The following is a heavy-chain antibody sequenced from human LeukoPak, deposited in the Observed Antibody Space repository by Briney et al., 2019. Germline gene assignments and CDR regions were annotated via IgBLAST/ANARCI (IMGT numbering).Heavy chain of an antibody. CDR1: GYSFVFYG. V-gene: IGHV1-8*02. CDR2: MNPNSGNT. D-gene: IGHD5-18*01. Sequence: ASVTVSCKASGYSFVFYGFTWVRQAPGQGLEWMGWMNPNSGNTGYAQKFQGRVTMTRNTSISTAYMELSSLRSEDTAVCYCARGWGYSYGYLYYFDYWGQGTLVTVSS. J-gene: IGHJ4*02. CDR3: ARGWGYSYGYLYYFDY.